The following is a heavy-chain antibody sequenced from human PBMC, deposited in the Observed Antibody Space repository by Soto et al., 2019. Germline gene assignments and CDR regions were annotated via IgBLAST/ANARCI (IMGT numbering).Heavy chain of an antibody. Sequence: GGSLRLSCAASGFTFSSYAMSWVRQAPGKGLEWVSAISGSGGSTYYADSVKGRFTISRDNSKNTLYLQMNSLRAEDTAVYYCAKDSSSSGRWDYFDYWGQGTLVTVSS. D-gene: IGHD6-6*01. CDR3: AKDSSSSGRWDYFDY. CDR1: GFTFSSYA. V-gene: IGHV3-23*01. CDR2: ISGSGGST. J-gene: IGHJ4*01.